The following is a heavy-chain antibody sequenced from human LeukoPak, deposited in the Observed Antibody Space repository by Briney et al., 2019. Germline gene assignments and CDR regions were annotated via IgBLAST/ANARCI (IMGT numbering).Heavy chain of an antibody. J-gene: IGHJ4*02. CDR2: ISGSGDDT. CDR1: GFSFSTYA. D-gene: IGHD6-13*01. V-gene: IGHV3-23*01. Sequence: GGSLRLSCAASGFSFSTYAMNWVRKAPGKGLEWVSAISGSGDDTYYADSVKGRFTISRDNAKYTLFLQVDSLSAEDTAVYYCAKDRIGAGGTYFDYWGQGTLVTVSS. CDR3: AKDRIGAGGTYFDY.